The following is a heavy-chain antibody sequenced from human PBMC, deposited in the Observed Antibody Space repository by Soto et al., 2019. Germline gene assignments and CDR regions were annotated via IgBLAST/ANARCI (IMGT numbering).Heavy chain of an antibody. J-gene: IGHJ5*02. CDR1: GGSISSGCYS. CDR2: IYHSGST. V-gene: IGHV4-30-2*01. Sequence: PXETLSLTYAVSGGSISSGCYSWSWIRQPPGKGLEWIGYIYHSGSTYYNPSLKSRATISVDRSKNQFSLKLSSVTAADTAVYYCARARYDFWSGYYTGNDHWFDPWGQGTLVTVSS. D-gene: IGHD3-3*01. CDR3: ARARYDFWSGYYTGNDHWFDP.